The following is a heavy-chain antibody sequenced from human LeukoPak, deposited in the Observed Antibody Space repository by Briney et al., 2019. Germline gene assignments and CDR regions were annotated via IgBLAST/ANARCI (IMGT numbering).Heavy chain of an antibody. Sequence: GGSLRLSCAASGFTFSSYAMSWVRQAPGKGLEWVSSISGGGSSTSYADSVRGRFTFSRDNSKETMFLQMDSLRVEDTAIYYCARQKGYCIDGSCYFDFWGQGTLVTVSS. D-gene: IGHD2-15*01. J-gene: IGHJ4*02. CDR1: GFTFSSYA. CDR2: ISGGGSST. V-gene: IGHV3-23*01. CDR3: ARQKGYCIDGSCYFDF.